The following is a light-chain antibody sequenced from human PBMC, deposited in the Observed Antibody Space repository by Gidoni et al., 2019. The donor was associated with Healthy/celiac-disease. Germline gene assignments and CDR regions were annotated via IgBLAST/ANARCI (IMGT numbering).Light chain of an antibody. CDR3: QQYYSYPYT. CDR2: AAS. V-gene: IGKV1-8*01. Sequence: AIRRTRSPSSFSASTGDRVTITCRASQGISSYFAWYQQKPGKAPQLLIYAASTLQSAVPSRFSGSGSGTDFSLTISCLQSEDFATYYCQQYYSYPYTFGQGTKLEIK. CDR1: QGISSY. J-gene: IGKJ2*01.